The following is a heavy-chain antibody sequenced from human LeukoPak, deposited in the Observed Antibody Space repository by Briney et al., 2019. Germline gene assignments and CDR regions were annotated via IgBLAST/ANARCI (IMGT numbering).Heavy chain of an antibody. CDR2: IYYSGST. CDR3: AAVSGGAFDI. J-gene: IGHJ3*02. CDR1: GGSFSSGSYY. Sequence: SETLSLTCTVSGGSFSSGSYYWSWIRQPPGKGLEWIGYIYYSGSTNYNPSLKSRVTISVDTSKNQFSLKLSPVTAADTAVYYCAAVSGGAFDIWGQGTMVTVSS. V-gene: IGHV4-61*01. D-gene: IGHD3-10*01.